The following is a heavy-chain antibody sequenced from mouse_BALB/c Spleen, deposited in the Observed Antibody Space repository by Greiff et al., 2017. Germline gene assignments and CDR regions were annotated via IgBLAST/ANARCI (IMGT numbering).Heavy chain of an antibody. D-gene: IGHD4-1*01. Sequence: QLKQSGAELAKPGASVKMSCKASGYTFTSYWMHWVKQRPGQGLEWIGYINPSTGYTEYNQKFKDKATLTADKSSSTAYMQLSSLTSEDSAVYYCARLGRADYWGQGTTLTVSS. CDR2: INPSTGYT. J-gene: IGHJ2*01. CDR1: GYTFTSYW. CDR3: ARLGRADY. V-gene: IGHV1-7*01.